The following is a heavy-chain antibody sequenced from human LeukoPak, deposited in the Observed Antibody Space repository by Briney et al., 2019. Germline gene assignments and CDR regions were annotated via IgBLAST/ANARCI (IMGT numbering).Heavy chain of an antibody. CDR1: GFTFRIHG. Sequence: GGSLRLSCAAFGFTFRIHGMDWVRQAPGKGLEWVSGITPGGDRTYYADSVKGRFTISRDNSKKTLYLQMNSLRAEDTAVYYCAKGPVVTFDIWGQGTMVTVSS. CDR3: AKGPVVTFDI. J-gene: IGHJ3*02. V-gene: IGHV3-23*01. D-gene: IGHD2-15*01. CDR2: ITPGGDRT.